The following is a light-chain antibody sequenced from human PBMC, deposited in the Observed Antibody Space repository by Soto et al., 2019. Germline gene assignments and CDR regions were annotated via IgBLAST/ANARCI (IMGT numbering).Light chain of an antibody. CDR1: QGIDNY. J-gene: IGKJ5*01. V-gene: IGKV1-27*01. Sequence: DIQMTQSPSSLSASVGDRVTITCRASQGIDNYLAWYQQRPGKVPKLLIYATSTLESGVPSRFSGSGSGTDFTLTISSLQPEDVATYYCQKYNTALPGFGQGTRLEIK. CDR2: ATS. CDR3: QKYNTALPG.